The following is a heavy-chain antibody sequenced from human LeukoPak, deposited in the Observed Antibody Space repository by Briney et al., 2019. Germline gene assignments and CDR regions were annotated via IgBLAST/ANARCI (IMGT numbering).Heavy chain of an antibody. CDR2: IYYSGST. J-gene: IGHJ4*02. V-gene: IGHV4-59*12. CDR1: GGSISSYY. Sequence: PSETLSLTCTVSGGSISSYYSSWIRQPPGKGLEWIGYIYYSGSTFYNPSLKSRVTISVDTSKNEFSLKLSSVTAADTAVYYCAREFWSGSYSDKWGQGTLVTVSS. CDR3: AREFWSGSYSDK. D-gene: IGHD3-3*01.